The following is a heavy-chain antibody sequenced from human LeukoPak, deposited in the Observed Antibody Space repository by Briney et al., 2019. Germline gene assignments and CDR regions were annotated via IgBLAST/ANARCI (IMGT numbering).Heavy chain of an antibody. CDR1: GGSVSSNTYY. CDR3: ATQKWIGTFHY. V-gene: IGHV4-61*01. J-gene: IGHJ4*02. CDR2: VSYTGIT. Sequence: PSETLSLTCPVSGGSVSSNTYYWSWIRQPPGEGLEWIGYVSYTGITNYNPSLKSRVTISIDTSKNQFSLQLSSVTAADTAVYYCATQKWIGTFHYWGQGALVTVSS. D-gene: IGHD3-10*01.